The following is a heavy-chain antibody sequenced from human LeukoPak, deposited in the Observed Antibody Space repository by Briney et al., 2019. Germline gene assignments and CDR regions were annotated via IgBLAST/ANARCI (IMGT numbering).Heavy chain of an antibody. Sequence: GGSLRLSCAASGFTFSSYTIHWVRQPPGKGLEWVAVISFDGSNKYYADSVKGRFTISRDNSKNTLYLQMNSLRAEDTAVYYCARGSDRVTATHYGMDVWGQGTTVTVSS. D-gene: IGHD2-21*02. CDR2: ISFDGSNK. CDR1: GFTFSSYT. CDR3: ARGSDRVTATHYGMDV. V-gene: IGHV3-30-3*01. J-gene: IGHJ6*02.